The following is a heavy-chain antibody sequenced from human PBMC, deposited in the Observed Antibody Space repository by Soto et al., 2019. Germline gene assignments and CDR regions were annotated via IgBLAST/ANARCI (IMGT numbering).Heavy chain of an antibody. J-gene: IGHJ4*02. V-gene: IGHV4-31*03. CDR1: GASISSGDYY. CDR3: GGGPNNYYFXF. Sequence: SETLSLTCTVSGASISSGDYYWSWIRQHPGKGLEWIGSIYYSGSTYYNPSLQSRVIISVDTSKNQFSLNLSSVTAADTAVHYYGGGPNNYYFXFWGQGTLVXVSS. CDR2: IYYSGST. D-gene: IGHD3-16*01.